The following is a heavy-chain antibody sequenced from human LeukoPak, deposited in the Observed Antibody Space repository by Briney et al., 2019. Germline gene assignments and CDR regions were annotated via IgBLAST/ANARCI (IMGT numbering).Heavy chain of an antibody. CDR1: GYSFTTYW. V-gene: IGHV5-51*01. CDR3: ARREAAAGTWWFDP. J-gene: IGHJ5*02. CDR2: IYPGDSDT. Sequence: GESLKISCQGSGYSFTTYWIGWVRQMPGKGLEWMGNIYPGDSDTRYSPSFKGQVTISADKSISTAYLQWSSLKASDTAMYYCARREAAAGTWWFDPWGQRTLVTVSS. D-gene: IGHD6-13*01.